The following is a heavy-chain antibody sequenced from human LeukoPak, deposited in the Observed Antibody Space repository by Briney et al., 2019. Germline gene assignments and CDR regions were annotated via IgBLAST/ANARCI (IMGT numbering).Heavy chain of an antibody. J-gene: IGHJ6*04. CDR2: IKQDGSEK. D-gene: IGHD7-27*01. V-gene: IGHV3-7*01. CDR1: GFTFSSYG. CDR3: ARDSLINWGPGYYYYGMDV. Sequence: GGSLRLSCAASGFTFSSYGMSWVRQAPGKGLEWAANIKQDGSEKYYVDSVKGRFTISRDNAKNSLYLQMNSLRAEDTAVYYCARDSLINWGPGYYYYGMDVWGKGTTVTVSS.